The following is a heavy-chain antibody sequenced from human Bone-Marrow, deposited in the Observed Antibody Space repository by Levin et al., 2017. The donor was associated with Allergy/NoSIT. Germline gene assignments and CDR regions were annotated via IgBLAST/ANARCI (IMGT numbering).Heavy chain of an antibody. CDR3: SRSLPSPNSYDRQAFDV. V-gene: IGHV3-21*01. J-gene: IGHJ3*01. CDR2: IDPTSAYR. CDR1: GFVFSSYT. D-gene: IGHD3-16*02. Sequence: PGGSLRLSCAASGFVFSSYTMHWVRQAPGKGLEWVSSIDPTSAYRHNADSLKGRFTISRDNAKNSLYLQINSLGAADTAVYFCSRSLPSPNSYDRQAFDVWGQGTMVTVSS.